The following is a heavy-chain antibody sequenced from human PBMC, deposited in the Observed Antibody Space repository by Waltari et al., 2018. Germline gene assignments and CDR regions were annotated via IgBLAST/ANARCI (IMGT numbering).Heavy chain of an antibody. CDR1: GGPISSYY. CDR2: IYVSGST. J-gene: IGHJ6*03. CDR3: ARELAYYYDNSGYYDYYMDV. V-gene: IGHV4-4*07. D-gene: IGHD3-22*01. Sequence: QVQLQESGPGLVKPSETLSLTCTVSGGPISSYYWSWIRQPAGKGLEWVGRIYVSGSTNYNPSLNSRVTMSVDTSKNQFSLRLSSVTAADTAVYYCARELAYYYDNSGYYDYYMDVWGKGTTVTVSS.